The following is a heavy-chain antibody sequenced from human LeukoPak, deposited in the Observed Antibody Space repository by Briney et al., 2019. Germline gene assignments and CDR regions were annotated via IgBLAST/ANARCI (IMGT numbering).Heavy chain of an antibody. CDR2: IYYSGTP. D-gene: IGHD6-13*01. CDR1: GESIRSSSHY. Sequence: SETLSLTCTVSGESIRSSSHYWGWIRQPSGKGLEWIANIYYSGTPYYNPSLKSRVTISVDTSKNQFSLKLRSVTATDTAVYFCAKTTQQLFDFWGQGTLVTVTS. CDR3: AKTTQQLFDF. V-gene: IGHV4-39*01. J-gene: IGHJ4*02.